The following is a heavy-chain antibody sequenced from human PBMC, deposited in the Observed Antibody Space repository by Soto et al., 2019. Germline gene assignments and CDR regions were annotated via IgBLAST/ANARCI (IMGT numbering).Heavy chain of an antibody. CDR1: GGSVSSGSYY. J-gene: IGHJ5*02. D-gene: IGHD3-16*02. CDR3: ARGRDDNSDRYFVLLLES. Sequence: SQTLSLTCNVSGGSVSSGSYYWSWIRQPPGKGLEWSGYIYYSGSTNYNPSLKSRVTISVYTSRNQFSLKLSSVTAADTAVYYCARGRDDNSDRYFVLLLESWGQGTLVTVSS. V-gene: IGHV4-61*01. CDR2: IYYSGST.